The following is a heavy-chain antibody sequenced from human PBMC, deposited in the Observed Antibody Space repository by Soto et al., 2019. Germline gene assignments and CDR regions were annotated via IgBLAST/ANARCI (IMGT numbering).Heavy chain of an antibody. CDR3: VRHTGRGWKGVYFDY. V-gene: IGHV5-51*01. CDR2: IYPGDSDT. J-gene: IGHJ4*02. D-gene: IGHD6-19*01. Sequence: PGESLKISCKGSGYSFVTYWIGWVRQMPGKGLEWMGIIYPGDSDTRYSPSFQGQVTMSVDKSISTAFLQWSSLQASDTAMYYCVRHTGRGWKGVYFDYWGQGALVTVSS. CDR1: GYSFVTYW.